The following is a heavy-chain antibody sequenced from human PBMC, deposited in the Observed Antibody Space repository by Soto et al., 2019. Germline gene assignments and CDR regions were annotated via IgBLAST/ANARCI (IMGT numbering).Heavy chain of an antibody. V-gene: IGHV3-30-3*01. Sequence: GGSLRLSCAASGFSFSVSPMHWVRQAPGKGPEWVALISNDGTKKFYADSVKGRFSISRDNSKSTLYLQVDSLRPEDSAVYYCARDPKTSGGQNWAFNYFDSWGQGTLVTVSS. CDR3: ARDPKTSGGQNWAFNYFDS. D-gene: IGHD7-27*01. CDR2: ISNDGTKK. CDR1: GFSFSVSP. J-gene: IGHJ4*02.